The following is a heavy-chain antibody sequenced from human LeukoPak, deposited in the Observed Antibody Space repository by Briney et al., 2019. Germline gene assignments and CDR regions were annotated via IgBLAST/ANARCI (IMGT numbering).Heavy chain of an antibody. V-gene: IGHV3-23*01. D-gene: IGHD2-21*01. Sequence: PGGSLRLSCAASGFTFSSYAMSWIRQAPGKRLEWVSTITGGGESTYHADSVKGRFTISRDNSKNTLFLQMNSLRAEDTAIYYCAKATKSKCIGILCYPFDNWGQGTLVSVSS. CDR1: GFTFSSYA. CDR3: AKATKSKCIGILCYPFDN. J-gene: IGHJ4*02. CDR2: ITGGGEST.